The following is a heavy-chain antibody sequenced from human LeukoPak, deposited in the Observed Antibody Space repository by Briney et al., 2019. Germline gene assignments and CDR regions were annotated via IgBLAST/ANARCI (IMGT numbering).Heavy chain of an antibody. D-gene: IGHD3-10*01. CDR1: GYTFTGYY. CDR2: INPNSGGT. Sequence: ASVTVSCKASGYTFTGYYMHWVRQAPGQGLEWMGWINPNSGGTNYAQKFQGRVTMTRDTSISTAYMELSRLRSDDTAVYYCARDRNMVRGVIIGYLGYWGQGTLVTVSS. V-gene: IGHV1-2*02. J-gene: IGHJ4*02. CDR3: ARDRNMVRGVIIGYLGY.